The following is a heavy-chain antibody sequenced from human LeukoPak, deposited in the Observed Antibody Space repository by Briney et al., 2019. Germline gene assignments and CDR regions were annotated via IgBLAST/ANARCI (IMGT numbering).Heavy chain of an antibody. Sequence: GGSLRLSCAASGFTVSSNYMSWVRQAPGKGLEWVSVIYSGGSTYYADSVKGRFTISRDNSKNTLYLQMNSLRAEDTAVYYCAGGVYSSGWYNFQHWGQGTLVTVSS. V-gene: IGHV3-66*01. CDR3: AGGVYSSGWYNFQH. J-gene: IGHJ1*01. D-gene: IGHD6-19*01. CDR2: IYSGGST. CDR1: GFTVSSNY.